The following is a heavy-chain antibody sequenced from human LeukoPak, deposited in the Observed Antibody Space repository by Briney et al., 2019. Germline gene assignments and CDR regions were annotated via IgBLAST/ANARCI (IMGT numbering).Heavy chain of an antibody. CDR1: GGTFSSYA. CDR2: IIPIFGTA. Sequence: GASVKVSCKASGGTFSSYAISWVRQAPGQGLEWMGRIIPIFGTANYAQKFQGRVTMTRNTSISPAYMERSSLGSEDTAVYYCARGHLLGYCTNGVCDDYWGQGTLVTVSS. V-gene: IGHV1-69*05. CDR3: ARGHLLGYCTNGVCDDY. D-gene: IGHD2-8*01. J-gene: IGHJ4*02.